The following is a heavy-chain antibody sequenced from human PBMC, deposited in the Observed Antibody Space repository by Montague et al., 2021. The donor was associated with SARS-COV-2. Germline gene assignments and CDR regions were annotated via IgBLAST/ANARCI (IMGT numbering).Heavy chain of an antibody. CDR1: GGSITNNIDY. D-gene: IGHD3-22*01. CDR2: IYYTGNT. CDR3: ARLKRYFDSSGPPSAFDF. V-gene: IGHV4-39*02. Sequence: SETLSLTCTVSGGSITNNIDYWAWIRQPPRKGLEWIGSIYYTGNTYYNPSLKSRVTISVVTSKNHFTLKLSSVTAAETAVYYCARLKRYFDSSGPPSAFDFWGQGTKVTVSS. J-gene: IGHJ3*01.